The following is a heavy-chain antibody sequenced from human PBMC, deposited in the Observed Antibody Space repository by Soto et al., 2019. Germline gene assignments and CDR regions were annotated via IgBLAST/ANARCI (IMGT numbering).Heavy chain of an antibody. Sequence: QVQLVESGGGAVQPGRSLTLSCAASGFRFSAFGMHWVRQAPGKGLEWVAVVSNDGRSEHYADSVKGRFTISRDNSKNTLYLQMSSLRAEDSAVYYCARGSRVSYPGSRIFDLWGRGTLVTVSS. D-gene: IGHD3-10*01. CDR3: ARGSRVSYPGSRIFDL. CDR2: VSNDGRSE. CDR1: GFRFSAFG. J-gene: IGHJ4*02. V-gene: IGHV3-30*03.